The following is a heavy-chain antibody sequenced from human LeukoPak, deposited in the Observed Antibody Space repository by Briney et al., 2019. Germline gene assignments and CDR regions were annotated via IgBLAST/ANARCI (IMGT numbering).Heavy chain of an antibody. CDR1: GISVSSNY. V-gene: IGHV3-66*01. J-gene: IGHJ4*02. Sequence: GGSLRLSCAASGISVSSNYMSWVRQAPGKGLQWVSVIYVDGSTYYADSVKGRVTISRDNSRNTLYLQMNSLRAEDTAVYYCARDLATRQRTGLYDSWGQGALVTVSS. CDR3: ARDLATRQRTGLYDS. CDR2: IYVDGST. D-gene: IGHD3-16*02.